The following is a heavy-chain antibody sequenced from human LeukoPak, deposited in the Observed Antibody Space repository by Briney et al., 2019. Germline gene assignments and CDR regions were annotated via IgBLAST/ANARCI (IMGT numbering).Heavy chain of an antibody. J-gene: IGHJ6*04. D-gene: IGHD3-10*02. CDR3: AELGITMIGGV. V-gene: IGHV3-48*03. CDR2: ISSSGSNI. CDR1: GFTFSRYE. Sequence: GGSLRLSCAASGFTFSRYEMNWVRQAPGKGLEWVSYISSSGSNIYYADSVKGRFTISRGNAKNSLYLQMNSLRAEDTAVYYCAELGITMIGGVWGKGTTVTISS.